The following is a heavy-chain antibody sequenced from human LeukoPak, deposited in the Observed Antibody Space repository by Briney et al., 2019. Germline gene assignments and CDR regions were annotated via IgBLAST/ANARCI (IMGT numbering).Heavy chain of an antibody. D-gene: IGHD3-10*01. CDR2: IKQDGSEK. CDR1: GFTFSSYW. V-gene: IGHV3-7*03. Sequence: GGSLRLSCAASGFTFSSYWMSWVRQAPGKGLEWVANIKQDGSEKYYVDSVKGRFTISRDNAKNSLYLQMNSLRAEDTAVYYCERDAAWFGELLDAFDIWGQGTMVTVSS. CDR3: ERDAAWFGELLDAFDI. J-gene: IGHJ3*02.